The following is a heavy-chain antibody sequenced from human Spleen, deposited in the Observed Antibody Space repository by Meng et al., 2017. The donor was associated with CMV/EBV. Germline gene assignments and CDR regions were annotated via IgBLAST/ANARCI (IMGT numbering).Heavy chain of an antibody. V-gene: IGHV3-74*01. J-gene: IGHJ3*02. CDR3: ARRGAVTDGFDI. CDR2: IKSDGSST. Sequence: ETLSLTCAASGFNFDTYWMHWVRQAPGEGLVWVSRIKSDGSSTNYADSVKGRFIISRDNANKTVYLQMNSLRGDDTAVYYCARRGAVTDGFDIWGQGAMVTVSS. D-gene: IGHD4-23*01. CDR1: GFNFDTYW.